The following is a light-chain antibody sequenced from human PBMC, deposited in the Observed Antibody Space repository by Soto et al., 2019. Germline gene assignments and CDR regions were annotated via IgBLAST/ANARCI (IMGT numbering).Light chain of an antibody. CDR1: QSVSSN. CDR3: QQYNNWPYT. CDR2: GAS. V-gene: IGKV3-15*01. Sequence: EIVMTQSPATLSVSPGERATLSCRASQSVSSNLAWYQQKPGQAPRLLIYGASTRATGIPARFSGSRSGTELTLTISSLQSEDFAVYYCQQYNNWPYTFGQGPKLEIK. J-gene: IGKJ2*01.